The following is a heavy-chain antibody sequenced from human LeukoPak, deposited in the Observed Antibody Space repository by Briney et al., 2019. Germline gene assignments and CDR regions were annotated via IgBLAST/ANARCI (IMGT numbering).Heavy chain of an antibody. Sequence: PGRSLRLSCAASGFTFSSYGMHWVRQAPGKGLEWVAVIWYDGINKYYADSVKGRFTISRDNSKNTLYLQMNSLRAEDTAVYYCAKDTGKYYYYMDVWGKGTTATVSS. J-gene: IGHJ6*03. CDR3: AKDTGKYYYYMDV. CDR1: GFTFSSYG. D-gene: IGHD1-14*01. V-gene: IGHV3-33*06. CDR2: IWYDGINK.